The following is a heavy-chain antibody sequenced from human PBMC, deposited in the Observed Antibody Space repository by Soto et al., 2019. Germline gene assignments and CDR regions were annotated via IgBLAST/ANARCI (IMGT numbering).Heavy chain of an antibody. CDR2: IKQDGSEK. J-gene: IGHJ6*02. V-gene: IGHV3-7*03. CDR3: ARDPNDYDILTGYYYYYGMDV. CDR1: GFTFSSYW. D-gene: IGHD3-9*01. Sequence: EVQLVESGEGLVQPGGSLRLSCAASGFTFSSYWMSWVRQAPGKGLEWVANIKQDGSEKYYVDSVKGRFTISRDNAKNSLYLQMNSLRAEDTAVYYCARDPNDYDILTGYYYYYGMDVWGQGTTVTVSS.